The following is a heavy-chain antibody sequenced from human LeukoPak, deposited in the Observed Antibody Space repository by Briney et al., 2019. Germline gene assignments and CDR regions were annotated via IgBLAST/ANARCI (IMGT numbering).Heavy chain of an antibody. CDR1: GFTFDNYA. V-gene: IGHV3-9*01. Sequence: GGSLRLSCAASGFTFDNYAMHWVRQAPGKGLEWVSGISWNSGSIGYADSVKGRFTISRDNAKNSLYLQMNSLRAEDTALYYCAKDRREYSSGWFDYWGQGTLVTVSS. CDR3: AKDRREYSSGWFDY. J-gene: IGHJ5*01. D-gene: IGHD6-19*01. CDR2: ISWNSGSI.